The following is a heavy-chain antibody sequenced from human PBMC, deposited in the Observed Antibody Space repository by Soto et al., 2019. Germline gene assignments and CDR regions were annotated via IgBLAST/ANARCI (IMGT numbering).Heavy chain of an antibody. J-gene: IGHJ4*02. CDR3: ARGGYSDYGGFGNYFDS. D-gene: IGHD5-12*01. V-gene: IGHV4-59*01. CDR1: GGSIRSYY. Sequence: PSETLSLTCTVSGGSIRSYYWSWIRQPPGKGLEWIGYIYYTGSTNYNPSLKSRLTISVDTSKNQFSLRLSSVTAADTAVYYCARGGYSDYGGFGNYFDSWGQGTPVTVSS. CDR2: IYYTGST.